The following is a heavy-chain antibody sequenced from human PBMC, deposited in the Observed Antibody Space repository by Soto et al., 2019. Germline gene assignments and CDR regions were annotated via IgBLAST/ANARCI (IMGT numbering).Heavy chain of an antibody. V-gene: IGHV4-59*01. CDR2: FHYGGRT. Sequence: SETLSLTCTVSGGSISSYYWSWIRQPPGKGLEWIGYFHYGGRTNYNPSLKSRVNISVDTAKNQFSLQLTSVTAADTALYFCVRDRAFSYAYDVWGQGSLVTVSS. CDR1: GGSISSYY. D-gene: IGHD3-16*01. J-gene: IGHJ4*02. CDR3: VRDRAFSYAYDV.